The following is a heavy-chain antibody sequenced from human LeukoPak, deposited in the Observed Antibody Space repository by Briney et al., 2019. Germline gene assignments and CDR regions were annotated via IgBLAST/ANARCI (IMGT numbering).Heavy chain of an antibody. Sequence: GGSLRLSCAASGFTFSSYWMSWVRQAPGKGLEWVANINQDGSQKYYVDSLRGRFTISRDNAKNSLYLQMNSLRAEDTAVYYCARANWGSTDYWGQGTLVTVSS. D-gene: IGHD7-27*01. V-gene: IGHV3-7*01. CDR2: INQDGSQK. J-gene: IGHJ4*02. CDR3: ARANWGSTDY. CDR1: GFTFSSYW.